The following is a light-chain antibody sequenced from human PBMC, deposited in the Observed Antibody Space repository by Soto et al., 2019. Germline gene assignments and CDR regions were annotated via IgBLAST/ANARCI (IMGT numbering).Light chain of an antibody. J-gene: IGLJ1*01. CDR2: DVT. Sequence: QSVLTQPASVSGSPGQSITISCTGTSSDVGGYNYVSWYQHHPDKAPKLVIYDVTNRPPGVSNRFSGSKAGNTASLTISGLQAEDEADYYCNSYTGSATPYVFGTGTKVTVL. V-gene: IGLV2-14*03. CDR3: NSYTGSATPYV. CDR1: SSDVGGYNY.